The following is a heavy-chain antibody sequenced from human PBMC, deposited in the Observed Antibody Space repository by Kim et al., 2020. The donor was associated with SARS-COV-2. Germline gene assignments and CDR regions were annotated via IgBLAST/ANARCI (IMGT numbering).Heavy chain of an antibody. J-gene: IGHJ4*02. V-gene: IGHV4-34*01. Sequence: SYTPSLESRVTISLDTSKNRFSLKLSSLTAADTAAYYCARGLGSGSYYGFWGQGTLVTVSS. D-gene: IGHD3-10*01. CDR3: ARGLGSGSYYGF.